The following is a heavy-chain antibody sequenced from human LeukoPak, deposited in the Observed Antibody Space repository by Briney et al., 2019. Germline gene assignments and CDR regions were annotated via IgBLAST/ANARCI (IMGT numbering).Heavy chain of an antibody. Sequence: SETLSLTCTVSGGSISSYYWSWIRQPPGKGLEWIGYIYYSGSINYNPSLKSRVTISVDTSKNQFSLKLSSVTAADTAVYYCARLVSTVTTVFDYWGQGTLVTVSS. CDR1: GGSISSYY. J-gene: IGHJ4*02. CDR2: IYYSGSI. D-gene: IGHD4-17*01. V-gene: IGHV4-59*01. CDR3: ARLVSTVTTVFDY.